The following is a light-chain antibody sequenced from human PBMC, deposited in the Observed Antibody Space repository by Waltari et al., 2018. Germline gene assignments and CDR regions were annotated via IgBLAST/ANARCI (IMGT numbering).Light chain of an antibody. CDR2: GAS. CDR1: QRVGTSW. Sequence: EMLLAQSPGTLSLSPGERATFPCRASQRVGTSWLAWYQHKPGQAPRLLIYGASSRATGIPDRFSGSGSWTDFTLTISRMEPEGFAVYYCQHYGDSAGNLGPGTKVDLK. CDR3: QHYGDSAGN. J-gene: IGKJ3*01. V-gene: IGKV3-20*01.